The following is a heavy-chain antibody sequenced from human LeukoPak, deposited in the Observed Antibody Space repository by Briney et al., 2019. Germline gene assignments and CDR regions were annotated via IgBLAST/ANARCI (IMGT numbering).Heavy chain of an antibody. D-gene: IGHD2-21*02. CDR2: IIPILGIA. Sequence: SVKVSCKASGGTFSSYAISWVRQAPGQGLEWMGRIIPILGIANYAQKFQGRVTITADKSTSTAYMELSSLRSEDTAVYYCARDLDCGGDCYSQWGRYFDYWGQGTLVTVSS. CDR1: GGTFSSYA. J-gene: IGHJ4*02. CDR3: ARDLDCGGDCYSQWGRYFDY. V-gene: IGHV1-69*04.